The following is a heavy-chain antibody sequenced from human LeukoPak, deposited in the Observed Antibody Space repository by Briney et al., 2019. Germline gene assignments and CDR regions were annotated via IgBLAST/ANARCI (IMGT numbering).Heavy chain of an antibody. CDR2: IYYSGST. V-gene: IGHV4-59*12. CDR1: GGSISSYY. J-gene: IGHJ6*03. CDR3: ARVKDPGGYYYYYYMDV. Sequence: SETLSLTCTVSGGSISSYYWSWIRQPPGKGLEWIGYIYYSGSTNYNPSLKSRVTISVDTSKNQFSLKVTSVTAADTAVYYCARVKDPGGYYYYYYMDVWGKGTTVTVSS. D-gene: IGHD3-16*01.